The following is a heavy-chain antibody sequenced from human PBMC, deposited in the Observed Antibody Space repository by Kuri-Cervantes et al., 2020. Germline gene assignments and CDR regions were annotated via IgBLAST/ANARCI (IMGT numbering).Heavy chain of an antibody. CDR1: GFTFSNAW. V-gene: IGHV3-11*04. CDR3: ARDRSPGPNAFDI. J-gene: IGHJ3*02. Sequence: GGSLRLSCAASGFTFSNAWMSWVRQAPGKGLEWISYISSSGYTMYYAASVKGRFAISRDNAKKSLYLQVNSLRAEDTAVYYCARDRSPGPNAFDIWGQGTMVTVSS. CDR2: ISSSGYTM.